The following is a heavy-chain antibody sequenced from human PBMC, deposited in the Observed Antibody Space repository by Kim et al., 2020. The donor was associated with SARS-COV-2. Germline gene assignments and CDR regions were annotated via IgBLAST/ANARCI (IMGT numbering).Heavy chain of an antibody. CDR2: INCNNGDT. D-gene: IGHD2-21*01. J-gene: IGHJ4*02. CDR3: LGGDYFDY. Sequence: ASVKVSCKTSGYTFTEDSIHWVRQAPGQRLEWMGGINCNNGDTKYSQKLQGRVTFTTDTSASTGYMELSSLTSEDSAVYYCLGGDYFDYCGQGSLVTVAS. V-gene: IGHV1-3*01. CDR1: GYTFTEDS.